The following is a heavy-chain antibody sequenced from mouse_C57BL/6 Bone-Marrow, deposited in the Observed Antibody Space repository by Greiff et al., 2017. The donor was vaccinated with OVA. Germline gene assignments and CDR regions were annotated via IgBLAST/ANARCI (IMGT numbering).Heavy chain of an antibody. CDR3: TIDGYWTYWYFDV. J-gene: IGHJ1*03. CDR2: IDPETGGT. D-gene: IGHD2-3*01. CDR1: GYTFTDYE. Sequence: LVESGAELVRPGASVTLSCKASGYTFTDYEMHWVKQTPVHGLEWIGAIDPETGGTAYNQKFKGKAILTADKSSSTAYMELRSLTSEDSAVYYCTIDGYWTYWYFDVWGTGTTVTVSS. V-gene: IGHV1-15*01.